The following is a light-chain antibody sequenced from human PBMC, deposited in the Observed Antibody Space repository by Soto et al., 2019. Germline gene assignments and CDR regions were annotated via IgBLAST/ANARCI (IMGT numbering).Light chain of an antibody. V-gene: IGKV3-20*01. J-gene: IGKJ1*01. CDR1: QSVSSSY. CDR2: DAS. Sequence: EIVLPQSPGTLSLSPGERATLSCRASQSVSSSYLAWYQQKPGQAPRLLIYDASSRASGVPDRVSGSGSGTDFTLTLSRLEPEEFAVYYCHQYGSSAWTFGQGTKVEI. CDR3: HQYGSSAWT.